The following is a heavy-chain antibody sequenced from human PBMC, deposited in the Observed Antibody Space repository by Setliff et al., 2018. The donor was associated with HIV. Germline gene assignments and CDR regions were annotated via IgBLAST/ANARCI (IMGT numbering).Heavy chain of an antibody. CDR2: ISVYNGNT. Sequence: WASVKVSCKASGYTFTSYGVTWVRQAPGQGLEWMGWISVYNGNTNYAQKLQGRVTMTTDTSTSTAYMELRSLRSDDTAVYYCATRAYDSRGYLRSRVSGAAFDIWGQGTMVTVSS. CDR1: GYTFTSYG. D-gene: IGHD3-22*01. J-gene: IGHJ3*02. V-gene: IGHV1-18*01. CDR3: ATRAYDSRGYLRSRVSGAAFDI.